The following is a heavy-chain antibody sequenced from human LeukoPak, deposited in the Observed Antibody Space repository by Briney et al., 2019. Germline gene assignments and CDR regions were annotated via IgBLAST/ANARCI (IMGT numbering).Heavy chain of an antibody. J-gene: IGHJ5*02. CDR2: IDPSGGST. CDR3: ARDLGLRGVTNWFDP. V-gene: IGHV1-46*01. CDR1: PYTFSNYL. Sequence: ASVKVSCKASPYTFSNYLMHWMRQAPGQGLEWMGIIDPSGGSTVYAQKFQGRLTMTRETSTSTVYMELSSLRSEDTAIYYCARDLGLRGVTNWFDPWGQGTLVTVSS. D-gene: IGHD3-10*01.